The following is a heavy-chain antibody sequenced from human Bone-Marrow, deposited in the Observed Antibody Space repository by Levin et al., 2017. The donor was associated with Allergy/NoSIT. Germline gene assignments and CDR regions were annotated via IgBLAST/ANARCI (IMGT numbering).Heavy chain of an antibody. Sequence: TSQTLSLTCTVSGASISSFYWSWIRQPPGKGLEWIGYIYYSGSTNYSPSLKSRVSMSADMSRNQVYLTMSSVTAADTAVYYCARQAVPAAMNGFDSWGQGTLVTVSS. D-gene: IGHD2-2*01. CDR1: GASISSFY. V-gene: IGHV4-59*08. CDR3: ARQAVPAAMNGFDS. J-gene: IGHJ5*01. CDR2: IYYSGST.